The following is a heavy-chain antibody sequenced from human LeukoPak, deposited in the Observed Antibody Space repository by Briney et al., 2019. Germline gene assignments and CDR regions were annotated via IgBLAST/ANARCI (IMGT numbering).Heavy chain of an antibody. D-gene: IGHD2-8*01. J-gene: IGHJ3*02. Sequence: ASVKVSCKASGYTFTSYGISWVRQAPGQGLEWMGWISAYNGNTNYAQKLQGRVTMATDTSTSTAYMELRSLRSDDTAVYYCAREGSYCTNGVCYHDAFDIWGQGTMVTVSS. CDR1: GYTFTSYG. CDR3: AREGSYCTNGVCYHDAFDI. CDR2: ISAYNGNT. V-gene: IGHV1-18*01.